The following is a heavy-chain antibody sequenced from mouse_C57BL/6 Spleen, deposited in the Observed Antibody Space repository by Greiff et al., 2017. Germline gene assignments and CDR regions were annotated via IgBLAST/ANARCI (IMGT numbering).Heavy chain of an antibody. D-gene: IGHD3-2*02. CDR3: ARDSSGFLDY. Sequence: VQLQQSGAELAKPGASVPLSCKASGYTFTRYWMHWVKQRPGQGLAWIGYINPSSGYTKYNQKFKDKATLTADKSSSTAYMQLSSLTYEDSSVYYCARDSSGFLDYWGQGTTLTVSS. V-gene: IGHV1-7*01. CDR2: INPSSGYT. CDR1: GYTFTRYW. J-gene: IGHJ2*01.